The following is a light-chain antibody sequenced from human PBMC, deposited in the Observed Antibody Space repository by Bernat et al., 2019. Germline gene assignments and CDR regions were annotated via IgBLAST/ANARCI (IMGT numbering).Light chain of an antibody. CDR1: SSDVGGYNY. J-gene: IGLJ2*01. V-gene: IGLV2-14*01. CDR2: DVS. CDR3: NSYTSSRTVV. Sequence: QSALTQPASVSGSPGQSITISCTGTSSDVGGYNYVSWYQQHPGKAPKLMIYDVSNWPSGVSNRFSGSKSGNTASLTISGLQAEDEADYYCNSYTSSRTVVFGGGTKVTVL.